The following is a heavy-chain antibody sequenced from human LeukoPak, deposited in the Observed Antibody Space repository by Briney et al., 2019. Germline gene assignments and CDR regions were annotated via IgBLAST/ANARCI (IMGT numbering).Heavy chain of an antibody. CDR3: AKDTEKPGDGPWY. V-gene: IGHV3-30*02. J-gene: IGHJ4*02. CDR1: GFIFSDYG. Sequence: GGSLRLSCAKSGFIFSDYGMYWVRQAPGKGLEWVAFIRYDGSNKYYADSVKGRFTISRDNSKNTLYLQMNSLRAEDTAVYYCAKDTEKPGDGPWYWGQGTLVTVSS. D-gene: IGHD7-27*01. CDR2: IRYDGSNK.